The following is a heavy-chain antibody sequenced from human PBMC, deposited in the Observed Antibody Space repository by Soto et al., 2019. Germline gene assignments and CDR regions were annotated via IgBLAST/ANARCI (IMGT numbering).Heavy chain of an antibody. CDR3: AKGDDISGWINDAFDI. CDR1: GFTFSGYS. CDR2: ISSSSSTI. J-gene: IGHJ3*02. Sequence: EVQLVESGGGLVQPGGSLRLSCAASGFTFSGYSMNWVRQAPGKGLEWVSYISSSSSTIYYADSVKGRFTISRDNAKNSLYLQMNSLRDEDTAVYYCAKGDDISGWINDAFDIWGQGTMVTVSS. D-gene: IGHD6-19*01. V-gene: IGHV3-48*02.